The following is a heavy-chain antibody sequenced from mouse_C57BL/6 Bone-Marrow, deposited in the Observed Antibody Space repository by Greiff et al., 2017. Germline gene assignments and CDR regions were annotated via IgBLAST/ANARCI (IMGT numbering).Heavy chain of an antibody. CDR2: INPGSGGT. D-gene: IGHD2-4*01. J-gene: IGHJ3*01. Sequence: QVQLQQSGAELVRPGTSVKVSCKASGYAFTNYLIEWVKQRPGQGLEWIGVINPGSGGTNYNEKFKGKATLTADKSSSTAYMQLSSLTSEDSAVYFCARDDYDGFADWGQGTLVTVSA. CDR1: GYAFTNYL. V-gene: IGHV1-54*01. CDR3: ARDDYDGFAD.